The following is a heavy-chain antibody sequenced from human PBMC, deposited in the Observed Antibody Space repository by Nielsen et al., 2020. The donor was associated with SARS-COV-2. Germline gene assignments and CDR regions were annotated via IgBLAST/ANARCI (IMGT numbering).Heavy chain of an antibody. Sequence: GGSLRLSCAASGFTFSSYGMHWVRQAPGKGLEWVAVIWYDGSNKYYADSVKGRFTISRDNSKNTLYLQMNSLRAEDTAVYYCARTVILPTYYYYGMDVWGQGTTVTVSS. CDR1: GFTFSSYG. CDR3: ARTVILPTYYYYGMDV. J-gene: IGHJ6*02. D-gene: IGHD3-3*01. V-gene: IGHV3-33*01. CDR2: IWYDGSNK.